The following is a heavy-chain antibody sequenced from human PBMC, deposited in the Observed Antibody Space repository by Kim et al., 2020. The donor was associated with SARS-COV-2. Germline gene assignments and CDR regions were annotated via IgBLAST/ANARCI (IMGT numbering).Heavy chain of an antibody. Sequence: NPALQSRVTISIATSKNQFSMERSSVTAADTAVYYCARYDSSGSSFFDYWGQGTLVTVSS. D-gene: IGHD3-22*01. J-gene: IGHJ4*02. CDR3: ARYDSSGSSFFDY. V-gene: IGHV4-34*01.